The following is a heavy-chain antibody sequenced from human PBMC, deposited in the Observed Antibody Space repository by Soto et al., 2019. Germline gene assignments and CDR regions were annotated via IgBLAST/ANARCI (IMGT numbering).Heavy chain of an antibody. CDR1: GFTFSDYY. Sequence: QVQLVESGGGLVKPGGSLRLSCAASGFTFSDYYMSWIRQAPGKGLEWVPYISSSSSYTNYADAVKGRFTISRDNAKDALYLQMNSLRAEDTAVNYCARDHHRYSGYDYVDYWGEGTLVTVSS. V-gene: IGHV3-11*05. D-gene: IGHD5-12*01. CDR2: ISSSSSYT. CDR3: ARDHHRYSGYDYVDY. J-gene: IGHJ4*02.